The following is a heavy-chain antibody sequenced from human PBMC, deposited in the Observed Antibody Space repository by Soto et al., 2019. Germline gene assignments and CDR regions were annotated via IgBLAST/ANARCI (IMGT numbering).Heavy chain of an antibody. V-gene: IGHV4-39*01. CDR3: ARQGSSLKRTYDSSGNFDY. Sequence: ASETLSLTCTVSGGSISSSSYYWGWIRQPPGKGLEWIGSIYYSGSTYYNPSLKSRVTISVDTSKNQFSLKLSSVTAADTAVYYCARQGSSLKRTYDSSGNFDYWGQGTLVTVSS. D-gene: IGHD3-22*01. CDR1: GGSISSSSYY. CDR2: IYYSGST. J-gene: IGHJ4*02.